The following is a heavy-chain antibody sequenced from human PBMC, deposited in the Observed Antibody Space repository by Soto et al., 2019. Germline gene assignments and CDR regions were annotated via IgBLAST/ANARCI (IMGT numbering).Heavy chain of an antibody. Sequence: QVQLAESGGGVVQPGGSLRLSCAASGFTFSSYGMHWVRQAPGKGLEWVAVISYHGINTHYADSVKGRFTISRDNYKNTLYLHMNSLRPEDTAVYYCAKTGDSGYDWGWFDPWGQGTLVTVSS. CDR3: AKTGDSGYDWGWFDP. CDR2: ISYHGINT. J-gene: IGHJ5*02. V-gene: IGHV3-30*18. CDR1: GFTFSSYG. D-gene: IGHD5-12*01.